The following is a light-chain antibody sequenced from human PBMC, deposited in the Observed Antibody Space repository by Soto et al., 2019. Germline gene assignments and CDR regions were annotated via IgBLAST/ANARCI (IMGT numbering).Light chain of an antibody. CDR1: SSNIGNNY. V-gene: IGLV1-51*01. J-gene: IGLJ2*01. CDR2: ASN. CDR3: ATWDSSLTGEV. Sequence: QSVLTQPPSVSAAPGQKVTISCSGSSSNIGNNYVSWYQQLPGTAPKLLIYASNKRPSGIPDRFSGSKSGTSATLDITGLQTGDEADYYCATWDSSLTGEVFGGGTQLTVL.